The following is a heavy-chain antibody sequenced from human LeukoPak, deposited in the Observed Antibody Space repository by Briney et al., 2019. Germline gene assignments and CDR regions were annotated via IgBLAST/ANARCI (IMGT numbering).Heavy chain of an antibody. D-gene: IGHD3-22*01. CDR1: GGSISSYY. V-gene: IGHV4-4*07. CDR3: ARSTEINRVISRYYYMDV. CDR2: IYTSGST. Sequence: SETLSLTCTVSGGSISSYYWSWIRQPAGKGLEWIGRIYTSGSTNYNPSLKSRVTMSVDTSKNQSSLKLSSVTAADTAVYYCARSTEINRVISRYYYMDVWGKGTTVTVSS. J-gene: IGHJ6*03.